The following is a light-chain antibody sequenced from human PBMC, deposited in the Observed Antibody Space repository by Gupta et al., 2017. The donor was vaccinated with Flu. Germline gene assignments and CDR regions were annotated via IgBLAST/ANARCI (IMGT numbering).Light chain of an antibody. J-gene: IGLJ1*01. V-gene: IGLV2-8*01. CDR1: SSDVGDYNY. CDR2: EVN. Sequence: QSALTQPPSASGSPGQSVTISCTGTSSDVGDYNYVSWYQQHPGKAPKLIIYEVNKRPSGVPDRFSGSKSGNTASLTVSGLQAEDEADYYCSSYAGSDNYVFGTGTKVIVL. CDR3: SSYAGSDNYV.